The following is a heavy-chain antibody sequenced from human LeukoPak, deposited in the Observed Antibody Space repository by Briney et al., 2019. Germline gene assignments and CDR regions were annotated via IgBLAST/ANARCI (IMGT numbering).Heavy chain of an antibody. D-gene: IGHD6-19*01. CDR3: AKGVAGTPYYYYGMDV. CDR1: GFTFSSYG. CDR2: ISYDGSNK. Sequence: GRSLRLSCAASGFTFSSYGMHWVRQAPGKGLEWVAVISYDGSNKYYADSVKGRFTISRDNPKNTLYLQMNSLRAEDTAVYYCAKGVAGTPYYYYGMDVWGQGTTVTVSS. J-gene: IGHJ6*02. V-gene: IGHV3-30*18.